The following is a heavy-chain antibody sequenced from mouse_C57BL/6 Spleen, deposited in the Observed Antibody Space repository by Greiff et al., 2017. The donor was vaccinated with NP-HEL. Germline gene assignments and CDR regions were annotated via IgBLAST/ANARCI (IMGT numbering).Heavy chain of an antibody. CDR2: IYPGDGDT. Sequence: QVQLKESGPELVKPGASVKISCKASGYAFSSSWMNWVKQRPGKGLEWIGRIYPGDGDTNYNGKFKGKATLTADKSSSTAYMQLSSLTSEDSAVYFCARSFYDGYRGDAMDYWGQGTSVTVSS. J-gene: IGHJ4*01. D-gene: IGHD2-3*01. CDR3: ARSFYDGYRGDAMDY. CDR1: GYAFSSSW. V-gene: IGHV1-82*01.